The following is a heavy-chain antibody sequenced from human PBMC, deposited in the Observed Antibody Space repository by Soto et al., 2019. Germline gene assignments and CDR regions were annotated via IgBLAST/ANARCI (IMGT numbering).Heavy chain of an antibody. J-gene: IGHJ4*02. D-gene: IGHD3-16*01. CDR3: TRAWGSYYFDF. CDR1: GFTFSSLW. CDR2: IKPDGSDQ. Sequence: EVQLVESGGGLVLPGGSLRLSCAASGFTFSSLWMSWVRQAPGKGLEWVANIKPDGSDQYYVDSVKGRFTISRDNARNSLYLQMNSLRGDDTAVYYCTRAWGSYYFDFWGQGTLVTVSA. V-gene: IGHV3-7*01.